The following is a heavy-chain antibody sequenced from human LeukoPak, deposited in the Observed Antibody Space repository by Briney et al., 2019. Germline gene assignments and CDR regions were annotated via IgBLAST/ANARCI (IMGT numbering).Heavy chain of an antibody. CDR1: GFTFSDYE. CDR3: VRDGRITEGTFRQFDY. CDR2: ISSSGSAI. D-gene: IGHD3-16*01. V-gene: IGHV3-48*03. Sequence: GGSLRLSCAASGFTFSDYEMNWFRQAPGKGLEWVSYISSSGSAIYYADSVKGRFTISRDNAKNSLYLQMNSLRAEDTAVYYCVRDGRITEGTFRQFDYWGPGTLVTVSS. J-gene: IGHJ4*02.